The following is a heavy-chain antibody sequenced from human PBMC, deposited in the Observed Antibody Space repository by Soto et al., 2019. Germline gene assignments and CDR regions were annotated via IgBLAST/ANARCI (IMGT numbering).Heavy chain of an antibody. CDR3: AGQTFTIAAASYGRSNWFDP. V-gene: IGHV4-39*01. Sequence: PSETLSLTCTVSGGSITSSSHFWGWVRQPPGKGLEWIGTIYFTGNTYHTPSLKSRLTMSIDTSKNEFSLRLNSVTAADTAVYYCAGQTFTIAAASYGRSNWFDPWGPGTLVTVS. D-gene: IGHD6-25*01. J-gene: IGHJ5*02. CDR1: GGSITSSSHF. CDR2: IYFTGNT.